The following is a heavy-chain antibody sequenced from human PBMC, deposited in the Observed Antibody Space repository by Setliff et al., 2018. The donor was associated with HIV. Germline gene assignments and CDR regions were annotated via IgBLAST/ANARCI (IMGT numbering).Heavy chain of an antibody. D-gene: IGHD2-15*01. CDR1: GFSFSNYA. V-gene: IGHV3-23*01. CDR2: VIRGGHNT. J-gene: IGHJ4*02. CDR3: AKGALGYCSGTICYPFDY. Sequence: GWSLRLSCAASGFSFSNYAMSWVRQAPGKGLEWVSSVIRGGHNTFYADSVKGRFTISRDNAKNSLYLQMNSLRAEDMAVYYCAKGALGYCSGTICYPFDYWAQGTLVTVSS.